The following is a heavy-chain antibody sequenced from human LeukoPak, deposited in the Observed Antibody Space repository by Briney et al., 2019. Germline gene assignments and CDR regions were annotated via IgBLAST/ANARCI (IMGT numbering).Heavy chain of an antibody. V-gene: IGHV3-74*01. Sequence: GGSLRLSCAGSGFTLSSNWMHWVRQAPGKGLVWVSRINSDGSSTSYADSVKGRFTIPRDNAKNTLYLQMNSLRAEDTAVYYCARTYCSGGSCYYMDVWGKGTTVTVSS. CDR1: GFTLSSNW. CDR2: INSDGSST. D-gene: IGHD2-15*01. CDR3: ARTYCSGGSCYYMDV. J-gene: IGHJ6*03.